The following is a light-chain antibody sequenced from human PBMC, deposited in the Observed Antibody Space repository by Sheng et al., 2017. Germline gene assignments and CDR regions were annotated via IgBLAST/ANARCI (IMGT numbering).Light chain of an antibody. Sequence: QPVLTQPPSVSAAPGQKVTISCSGSSSNIGNDYVSWYRHVPGTAHKVVIFDNNKRPSGVPDRFSGSKSGTSATLGITGLQSGDEADYYCGTWDTSLNAGVFGTGTKVIVL. CDR1: SSNIGNDY. V-gene: IGLV1-51*01. J-gene: IGLJ1*01. CDR3: GTWDTSLNAGV. CDR2: DNN.